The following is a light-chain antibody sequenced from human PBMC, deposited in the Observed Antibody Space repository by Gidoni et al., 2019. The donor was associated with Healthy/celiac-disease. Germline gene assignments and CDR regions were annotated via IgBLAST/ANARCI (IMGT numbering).Light chain of an antibody. V-gene: IGKV3-11*01. J-gene: IGKJ2*01. CDR2: DAS. Sequence: DIVLTQSPATLSLSPGERATLSCRASQSVSSYLAWYQQKPGRAPRLLIYDASNRATGIPARFSGSGSGTDCTLTISSLEPEDFAVYYCQQRSSWYTFGQGTKLEIK. CDR3: QQRSSWYT. CDR1: QSVSSY.